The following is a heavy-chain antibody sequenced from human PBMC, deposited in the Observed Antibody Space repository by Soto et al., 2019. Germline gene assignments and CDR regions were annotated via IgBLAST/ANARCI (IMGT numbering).Heavy chain of an antibody. CDR3: AREGFTVTTTYYYYFLDV. V-gene: IGHV1-3*01. J-gene: IGHJ6*03. D-gene: IGHD4-17*01. CDR1: GYTFTNYA. CDR2: INAGNGNT. Sequence: ASVKVSCKASGYTFTNYAVHWVRQAPGQRLEWMGWINAGNGNTKYSQKFQGRVTITWDTSASTAYMELSSLRSEDTALYFCAREGFTVTTTYYYYFLDVWGKGTMVTVSS.